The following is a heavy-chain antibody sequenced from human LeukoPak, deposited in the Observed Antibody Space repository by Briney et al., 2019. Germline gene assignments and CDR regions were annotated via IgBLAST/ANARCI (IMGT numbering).Heavy chain of an antibody. J-gene: IGHJ6*02. D-gene: IGHD4-23*01. Sequence: SETLSLTCAVSGGSISSGGYSWSWIRQPPGKGLEWIGYIYHSGSTYYNPSLKSRVTISVGTSKNQFSLKLSSVTAADTAVYYCARQGGGNRNGMDVWGQGTTVTVSS. V-gene: IGHV4-30-2*01. CDR2: IYHSGST. CDR1: GGSISSGGYS. CDR3: ARQGGGNRNGMDV.